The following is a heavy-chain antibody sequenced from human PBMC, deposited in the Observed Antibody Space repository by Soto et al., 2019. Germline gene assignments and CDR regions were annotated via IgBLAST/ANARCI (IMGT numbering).Heavy chain of an antibody. CDR3: ARGLGAAAIPPWFDP. CDR1: GFTFSSYW. Sequence: PGGSLRLSCAASGFTFSSYWMSWVRQAPGKGLEWAANIKQDGSEKYYVDSVKGRFTISRDNAKNSLYLQMNSLRAEDTAVYYCARGLGAAAIPPWFDPWGQGTLVTVSS. D-gene: IGHD2-2*01. J-gene: IGHJ5*02. CDR2: IKQDGSEK. V-gene: IGHV3-7*04.